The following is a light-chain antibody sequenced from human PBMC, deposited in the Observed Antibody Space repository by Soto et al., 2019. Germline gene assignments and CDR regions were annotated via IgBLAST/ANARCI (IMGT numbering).Light chain of an antibody. CDR2: DAS. CDR1: QTISTS. J-gene: IGKJ4*01. V-gene: IGKV1-39*01. Sequence: DIQLTQSPSSLSASVGDRVTITCRASQTISTSLTWFQQKPGKAPKVLIYDASTLQSGVPSRFSGSGSGAEFTLSISDLQPEDFETYYCRQSLSPPLTLGGGTKVDLK. CDR3: RQSLSPPLT.